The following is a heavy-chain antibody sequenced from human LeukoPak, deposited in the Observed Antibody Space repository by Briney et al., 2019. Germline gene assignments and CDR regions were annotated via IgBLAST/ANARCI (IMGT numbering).Heavy chain of an antibody. Sequence: SETLSLTCAVSGYSISSGYYWGWIRQSPGKGLEWIGSICHSGSTYYNPSLKSRVTISVDTSKNQFSLKLSSVTAADTAVYYCASLIAPIYCSSTSCHTGHAFDIWGQGTMVTVSS. CDR1: GYSISSGYY. D-gene: IGHD2-2*02. V-gene: IGHV4-38-2*01. CDR2: ICHSGST. J-gene: IGHJ3*02. CDR3: ASLIAPIYCSSTSCHTGHAFDI.